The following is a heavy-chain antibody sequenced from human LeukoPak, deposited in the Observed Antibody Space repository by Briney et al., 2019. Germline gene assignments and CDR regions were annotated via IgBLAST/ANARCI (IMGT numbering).Heavy chain of an antibody. V-gene: IGHV3-53*01. D-gene: IGHD6-6*01. CDR1: GFIVSSNY. J-gene: IGHJ6*03. CDR2: IYSGGST. Sequence: GGSLRLSCAASGFIVSSNYMSWVRQAPGKGLEWVSVIYSGGSTSYADSVKGRFTISRDNPKSTLYLQMNSLRADDTAVYYCARFTRYSSSPYYMDVWGKGTTVTVSS. CDR3: ARFTRYSSSPYYMDV.